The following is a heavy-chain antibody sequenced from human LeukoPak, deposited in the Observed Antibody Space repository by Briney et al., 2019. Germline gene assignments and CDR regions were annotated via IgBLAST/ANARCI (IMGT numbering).Heavy chain of an antibody. Sequence: GPSLRVSCKASGGTFISYAISWVGQAPGQGLEWMGRIIPILGIANYAQKFQGRVTITADKYTSTAYMELSSLRSEDTAVYYCARAMYYYDSSGFSSWGQGTLVPVSS. D-gene: IGHD3-22*01. J-gene: IGHJ5*02. CDR2: IIPILGIA. V-gene: IGHV1-69*04. CDR1: GGTFISYA. CDR3: ARAMYYYDSSGFSS.